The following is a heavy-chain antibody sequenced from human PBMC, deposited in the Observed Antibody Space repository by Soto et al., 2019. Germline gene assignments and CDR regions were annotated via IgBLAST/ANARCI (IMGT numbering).Heavy chain of an antibody. CDR1: RGTFISYA. V-gene: IGHV1-69*12. CDR2: IIPIFGTA. D-gene: IGHD4-17*01. J-gene: IGHJ4*02. CDR3: GRASTVNAADLFDY. Sequence: QVQLVQSGAEVKKPGSSVKVSCKASRGTFISYAISWVRHAPGQGLEWMGGIIPIFGTANYAQKFQGRVTLTADDSPNTDYMELSGLRSEDTAVYYCGRASTVNAADLFDYLGQGTLVTVSS.